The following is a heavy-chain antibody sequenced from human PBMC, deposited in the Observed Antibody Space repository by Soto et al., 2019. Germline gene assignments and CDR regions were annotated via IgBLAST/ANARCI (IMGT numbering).Heavy chain of an antibody. J-gene: IGHJ6*02. Sequence: QVQVQQWGAGLVKPSETLSLTCAVYGGSFSGNYWSWIRQPPGKGLEWIGEINHSGSTNYNPSLKSPVIISVDTSKNQFTLNLRSVTAADTAVYYCARAAPEADYYYGMDVWGQGTTVTVSS. CDR2: INHSGST. CDR3: ARAAPEADYYYGMDV. D-gene: IGHD6-19*01. CDR1: GGSFSGNY. V-gene: IGHV4-34*01.